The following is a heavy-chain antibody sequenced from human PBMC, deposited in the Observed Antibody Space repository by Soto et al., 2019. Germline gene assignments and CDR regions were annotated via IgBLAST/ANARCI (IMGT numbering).Heavy chain of an antibody. CDR3: ARHSSERGFEY. Sequence: SETLSLTCTVAGGSISSYYGXXIRPHPGKGLEWIGYIYYSGSTNYNPSLKSRVTISVDTSKNQFSLKLSSVTAADTAVYYCARHSSERGFEYWGQGTLVTVSS. CDR2: IYYSGST. J-gene: IGHJ4*02. D-gene: IGHD1-1*01. V-gene: IGHV4-59*08. CDR1: GGSISSYY.